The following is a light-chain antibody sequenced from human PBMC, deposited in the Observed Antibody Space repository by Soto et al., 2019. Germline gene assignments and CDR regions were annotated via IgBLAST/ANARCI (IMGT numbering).Light chain of an antibody. CDR1: QDIGTW. CDR2: GAS. Sequence: DIQMTQSPSSVSASVGDRVTITCRASQDIGTWLAWYQQKTGKVPNYLIFGASSLRSGVPSRFSGSGSGTDFTLTITNLQPEDFATYYCQQSNHFPLTFGGGTKVEIK. V-gene: IGKV1-12*01. CDR3: QQSNHFPLT. J-gene: IGKJ4*01.